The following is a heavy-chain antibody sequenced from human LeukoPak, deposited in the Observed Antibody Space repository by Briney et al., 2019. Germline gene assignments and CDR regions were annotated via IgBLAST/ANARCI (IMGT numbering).Heavy chain of an antibody. J-gene: IGHJ4*02. Sequence: PGGSLRLSCAASGFTFSDYYMSWIRQAPGKGLEWVSYISSSGSTIYYADSVKGRFTISRDNAKNSLYLQMNSLRAEDTAVYYCAREADENYDFWSGYYMNGAFDYWGQGTLVTVSS. D-gene: IGHD3-3*01. CDR1: GFTFSDYY. CDR2: ISSSGSTI. CDR3: AREADENYDFWSGYYMNGAFDY. V-gene: IGHV3-11*04.